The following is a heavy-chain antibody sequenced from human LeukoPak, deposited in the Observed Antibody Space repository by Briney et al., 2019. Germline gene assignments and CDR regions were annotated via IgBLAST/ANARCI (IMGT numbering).Heavy chain of an antibody. V-gene: IGHV4-34*01. J-gene: IGHJ4*02. CDR1: GGSFSGYY. Sequence: PSETPSLTCAVYGGSFSGYYWSWIRQPPGKGLEWIGEINHSGSTNYNPSLKSRVTISVDTSKNQFSLKLSSVTAADTAVYYCARGKVSLSVPVPAARMRLDYWGQGTLVTVSS. D-gene: IGHD2-2*01. CDR2: INHSGST. CDR3: ARGKVSLSVPVPAARMRLDY.